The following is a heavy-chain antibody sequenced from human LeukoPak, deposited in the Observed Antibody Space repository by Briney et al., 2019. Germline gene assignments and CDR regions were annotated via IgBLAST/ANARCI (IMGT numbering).Heavy chain of an antibody. Sequence: PSETLSLTCTVSGGSISSHYWSWIRQPPGKGLEWIGYIYYSGSTNYNPSLKSRVTISVDTSKNQFSLKLSSVTAADTAVYYCARGEAGRFLEWLFFDYWGQGTLVTVSS. CDR1: GGSISSHY. J-gene: IGHJ4*02. CDR2: IYYSGST. D-gene: IGHD3-3*01. CDR3: ARGEAGRFLEWLFFDY. V-gene: IGHV4-59*11.